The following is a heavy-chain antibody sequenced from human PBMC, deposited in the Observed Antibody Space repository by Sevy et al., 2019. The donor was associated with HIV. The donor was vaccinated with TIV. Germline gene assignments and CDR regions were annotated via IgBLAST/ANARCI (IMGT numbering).Heavy chain of an antibody. Sequence: SETLSLTCAVYGGSFSGYYWSWIRQPPGKGLEWIGEINHSGSTNYNPSLKSRVTISVDTSKNQFSLKLSSVTAADTAVYYCASGYSSGYNFDFWGQGSLVTVSS. CDR3: ASGYSSGYNFDF. V-gene: IGHV4-34*01. D-gene: IGHD5-18*01. CDR2: INHSGST. J-gene: IGHJ4*02. CDR1: GGSFSGYY.